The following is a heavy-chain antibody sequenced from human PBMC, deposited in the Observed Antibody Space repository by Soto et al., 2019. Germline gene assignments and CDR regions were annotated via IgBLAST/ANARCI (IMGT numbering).Heavy chain of an antibody. CDR3: ARDVSTGSSGYYLDAFDI. CDR1: GFTITNYW. Sequence: QLVESGGGLVQPGGSLRLSCAASGFTITNYWMTWVRQAPGKGLEWVANIKRDGTERSYLDSVRGRFTVSRDNAKNSLYLQMNSLGAEDTALYFCARDVSTGSSGYYLDAFDIWGQGTMVTVSS. CDR2: IKRDGTER. D-gene: IGHD6-25*01. V-gene: IGHV3-7*05. J-gene: IGHJ3*02.